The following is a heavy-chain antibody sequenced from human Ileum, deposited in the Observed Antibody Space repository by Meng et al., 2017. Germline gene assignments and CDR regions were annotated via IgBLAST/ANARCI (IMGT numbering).Heavy chain of an antibody. CDR1: GFTFSSYW. Sequence: GESLKISCAASGFTFSSYWMHWVRQAPGKGLVWVSRINSDGSSTTYADSVKGRFTISRDNAKNTLYLQMNSLRAEDTAVYYCARAMAGTDRVYYFDYWGQGTLVTVSS. D-gene: IGHD6-19*01. V-gene: IGHV3-74*01. J-gene: IGHJ4*02. CDR3: ARAMAGTDRVYYFDY. CDR2: INSDGSST.